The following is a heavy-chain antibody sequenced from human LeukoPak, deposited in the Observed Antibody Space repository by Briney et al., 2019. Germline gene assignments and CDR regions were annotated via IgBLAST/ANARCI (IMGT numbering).Heavy chain of an antibody. D-gene: IGHD6-13*01. Sequence: GSLRLSCAASGFTFSSYWMSWVRQAPGKGLEWVANIKQDGSEKYYVDSVKGRFTISRDNAKNSLYLQMNSLRAEDTAVYYCARDLGYSSSWYTHYYYYGMDVWGQGTTVTVSS. CDR3: ARDLGYSSSWYTHYYYYGMDV. CDR2: IKQDGSEK. CDR1: GFTFSSYW. J-gene: IGHJ6*02. V-gene: IGHV3-7*01.